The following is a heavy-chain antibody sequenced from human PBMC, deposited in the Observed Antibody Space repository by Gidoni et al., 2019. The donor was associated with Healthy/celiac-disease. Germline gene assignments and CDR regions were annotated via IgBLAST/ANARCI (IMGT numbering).Heavy chain of an antibody. J-gene: IGHJ5*02. Sequence: EVQLVESGGGLVQPGGSLRLSCAASGFTFRSYWMHWVRQPPGKGLVWVARINSDGSSTSHADSVKGRFTISRDNAKNTLYLQMNSLRAEDTAVYYCARRGRYCSGGSCYTINWFDPWGQGTLVTVSS. CDR2: INSDGSST. V-gene: IGHV3-74*01. CDR3: ARRGRYCSGGSCYTINWFDP. D-gene: IGHD2-15*01. CDR1: GFTFRSYW.